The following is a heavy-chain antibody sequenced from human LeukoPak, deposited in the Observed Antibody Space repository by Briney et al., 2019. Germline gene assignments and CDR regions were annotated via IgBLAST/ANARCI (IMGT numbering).Heavy chain of an antibody. V-gene: IGHV4-59*01. CDR3: ARNRWFGENWFDP. CDR1: GGSFSSYY. Sequence: PSETRSLTCTVSGGSFSSYYWSWIRQPPGKGLEWIGYIYYSGSTNYNPSLKSRVTISVDTSKNQFSLKLSSVTAADTAVYYCARNRWFGENWFDPWGQGTLVTVSS. CDR2: IYYSGST. J-gene: IGHJ5*02. D-gene: IGHD3-10*01.